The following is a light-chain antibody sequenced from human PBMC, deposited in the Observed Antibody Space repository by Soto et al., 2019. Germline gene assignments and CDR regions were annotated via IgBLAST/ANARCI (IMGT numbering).Light chain of an antibody. Sequence: EIVLTQSPGTLSLSPGERATLSCRASQSVSTSYLAWYQQKPGQAPRLLIYGASSRATGIPDRFSGSGSGADFTLTSSRLEPADFAVYYCQQYGSVPLTFGGGTKVEIK. CDR1: QSVSTSY. J-gene: IGKJ4*01. V-gene: IGKV3-20*01. CDR3: QQYGSVPLT. CDR2: GAS.